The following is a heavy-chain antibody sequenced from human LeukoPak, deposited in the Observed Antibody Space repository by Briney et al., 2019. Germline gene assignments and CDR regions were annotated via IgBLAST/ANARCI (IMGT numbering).Heavy chain of an antibody. J-gene: IGHJ4*02. CDR3: AKRAGSSSSRYFEY. D-gene: IGHD6-6*01. Sequence: GGSLRLSCAASGFTFSSYTMSWVRQAPGKGLEWVSSISGSGGNTYNADSVKGWFTISRDNSKNTLFLQMNSLRAEDTAIYYCAKRAGSSSSRYFEYWGQGTLVTVSS. V-gene: IGHV3-23*01. CDR1: GFTFSSYT. CDR2: ISGSGGNT.